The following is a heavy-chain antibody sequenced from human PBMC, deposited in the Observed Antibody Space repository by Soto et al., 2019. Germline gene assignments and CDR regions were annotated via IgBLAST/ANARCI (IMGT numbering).Heavy chain of an antibody. V-gene: IGHV4-30-2*01. CDR2: IYHSGST. CDR3: ARSSYYDSSGFLDYYYGMDV. Sequence: QLQLQESGSGLVKPSQTLSLTCAVSGGSISSGGYSWSWIRQPPGKGLEWIGYIYHSGSTYYNPSLKIRVTITVDRSKNQFSLKLSSVTAADTAVYYCARSSYYDSSGFLDYYYGMDVWGQGTTVTVSS. D-gene: IGHD3-22*01. J-gene: IGHJ6*02. CDR1: GGSISSGGYS.